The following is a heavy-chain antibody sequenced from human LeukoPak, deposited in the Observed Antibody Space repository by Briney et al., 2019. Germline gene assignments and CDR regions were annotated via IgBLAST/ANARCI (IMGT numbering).Heavy chain of an antibody. D-gene: IGHD2-21*01. CDR1: GGSVSSDIYH. CDR3: ATYYVGVGGRGH. CDR2: NGNA. Sequence: SETLSLTCIVSGGSVSSDIYHWSWIRQAPGKGLEWIGHNGNANYNPSLQSRVTISIDTSKNHFTLSLNSVTAADTAVYYCATYYVGVGGRGHWGSGTLVTVSS. J-gene: IGHJ4*02. V-gene: IGHV4-61*03.